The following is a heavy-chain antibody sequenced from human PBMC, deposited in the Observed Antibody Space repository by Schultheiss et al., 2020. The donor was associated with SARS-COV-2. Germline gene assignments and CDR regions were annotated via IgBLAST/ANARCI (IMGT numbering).Heavy chain of an antibody. J-gene: IGHJ2*01. CDR1: GFTFSSYA. CDR3: ARCSGSYHYWYFDL. V-gene: IGHV3-74*01. CDR2: INSDGSST. Sequence: GGSLRLSCAASGFTFSSYAMHWVRQAPGKGLEWVSGINSDGSSTSYADSVKGRFTISRDNAKNTLYLQMNSLRAEDTPVYYCARCSGSYHYWYFDLWGRGTLVTVSS. D-gene: IGHD1-26*01.